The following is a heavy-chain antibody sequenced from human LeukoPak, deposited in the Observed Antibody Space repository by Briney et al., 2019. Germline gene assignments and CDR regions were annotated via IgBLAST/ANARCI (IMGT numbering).Heavy chain of an antibody. CDR3: ARQGVVFPTDYYYMDV. V-gene: IGHV1-8*03. D-gene: IGHD3-3*01. Sequence: ASVKVSCKASGYTFTSFDINWLRQATGQGLEWMGWMNPNSGNTGYAQKFQGRVTITRNTSVSTAYMELSNLRSEDTAVYYCARQGVVFPTDYYYMDVWGKGTTVTVSS. CDR1: GYTFTSFD. J-gene: IGHJ6*03. CDR2: MNPNSGNT.